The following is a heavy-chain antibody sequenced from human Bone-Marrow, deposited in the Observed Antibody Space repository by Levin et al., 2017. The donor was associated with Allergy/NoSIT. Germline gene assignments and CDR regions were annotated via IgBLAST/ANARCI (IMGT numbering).Heavy chain of an antibody. CDR1: GQSISSGYY. J-gene: IGHJ4*02. V-gene: IGHV4-38-2*02. CDR2: IYHTGAT. Sequence: SETLSLTCAVSGQSISSGYYWGWIRQPPGKGLEWIGSIYHTGATYYMPSLKSRITVSVDMSKNQISLKLRSVTAADTAVYYCARDFGDYKFYFEYWEQGTLVTVSS. CDR3: ARDFGDYKFYFEY. D-gene: IGHD4-17*01.